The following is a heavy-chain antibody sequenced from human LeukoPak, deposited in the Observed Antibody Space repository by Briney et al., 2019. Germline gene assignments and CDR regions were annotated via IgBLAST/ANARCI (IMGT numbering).Heavy chain of an antibody. V-gene: IGHV1-8*01. J-gene: IGHJ3*02. CDR2: MNPNSGNT. CDR3: ARSALPDDAFDI. D-gene: IGHD1-14*01. Sequence: ASVKVSCKASGYTFTSYDINWVRQATGQGLEWMGWMNPNSGNTGYAQKFQGRVTMTRNTSISTAYMELSSLRSEDTAVYYCARSALPDDAFDIWGRGTMVTVSS. CDR1: GYTFTSYD.